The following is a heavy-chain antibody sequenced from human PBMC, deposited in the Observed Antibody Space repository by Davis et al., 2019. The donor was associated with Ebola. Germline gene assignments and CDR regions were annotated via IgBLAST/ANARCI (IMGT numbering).Heavy chain of an antibody. CDR3: ARGRDFWRN. D-gene: IGHD3-3*01. CDR2: ITYSGST. V-gene: IGHV4-34*01. Sequence: SETLSLTCAVYGGSFSGYYWSWIRQPPGKGLQWIGEITYSGSTNYNPSLKSRVTISVDTSKNQFSLKLSSVTAADTAVYYCARGRDFWRNWGQGTLVTVSS. J-gene: IGHJ4*02. CDR1: GGSFSGYY.